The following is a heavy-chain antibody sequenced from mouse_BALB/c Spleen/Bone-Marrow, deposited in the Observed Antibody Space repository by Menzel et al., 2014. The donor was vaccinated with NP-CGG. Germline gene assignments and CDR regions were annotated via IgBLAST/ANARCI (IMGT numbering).Heavy chain of an antibody. CDR1: GYSITSDYA. V-gene: IGHV3-2*02. Sequence: DVQLQESGPGLVKPSQSLSPTCTVTGYSITSDYAWNWIRQFPGNKLEWMGYISYSGSTSYNPSLKSRISITRDTSKNQFFLQLNSVTTEDTATYYCARGGYDDAVDYWGQGTSVTVSS. J-gene: IGHJ4*01. D-gene: IGHD2-14*01. CDR2: ISYSGST. CDR3: ARGGYDDAVDY.